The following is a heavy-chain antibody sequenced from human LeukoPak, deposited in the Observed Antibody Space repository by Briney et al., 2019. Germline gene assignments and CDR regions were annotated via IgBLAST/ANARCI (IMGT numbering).Heavy chain of an antibody. CDR2: IYYSGTT. Sequence: SETLSLTCTVSGGSISTSSYYWGWIRQPPGKGLEWIACIYYSGTTYYNPSLKSRVTMSVDTSKNQFSLKLSSVTAADTAVYYFGGLQGALYYFDYWGQGTLVTVSS. CDR3: GGLQGALYYFDY. J-gene: IGHJ4*02. CDR1: GGSISTSSYY. V-gene: IGHV4-39*01.